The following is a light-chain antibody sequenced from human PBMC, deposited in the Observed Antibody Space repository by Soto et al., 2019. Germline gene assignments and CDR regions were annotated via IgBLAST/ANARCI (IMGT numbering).Light chain of an antibody. CDR1: QSVSNNY. CDR2: GAS. Sequence: EIGLTQSTGTLSLSPGERATLSCRASQSVSNNYLAWYHQKPGRAPRLVIYGASSRATGIPVRFSGSGSGADFTLTISRLEPEDFAVYYCQQYGTSPWTFGQGTRVEIK. CDR3: QQYGTSPWT. V-gene: IGKV3-20*01. J-gene: IGKJ1*01.